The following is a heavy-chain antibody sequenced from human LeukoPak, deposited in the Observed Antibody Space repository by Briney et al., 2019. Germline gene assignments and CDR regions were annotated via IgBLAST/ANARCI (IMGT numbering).Heavy chain of an antibody. CDR1: GFTVSSNY. V-gene: IGHV3-53*01. J-gene: IGHJ6*02. CDR3: ARDTGYCSGGSCYYSYGMDV. D-gene: IGHD2-15*01. CDR2: IYSGGST. Sequence: PGGSLRLSCAASGFTVSSNYMSWVRQAPGKGLEWVSVIYSGGSTYYADSVKGRFTISRDSSKNTLYLQMNSLRAEDTAVYYCARDTGYCSGGSCYYSYGMDVWGQGTTVTVSS.